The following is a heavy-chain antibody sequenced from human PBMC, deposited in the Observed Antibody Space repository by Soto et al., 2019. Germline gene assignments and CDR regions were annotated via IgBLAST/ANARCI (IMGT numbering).Heavy chain of an antibody. CDR3: ARIAVVLTTARCRGGWMDV. CDR2: VSGSGGSV. CDR1: GFTFDTYA. J-gene: IGHJ6*02. Sequence: EVQLLESGGDFVLPGGSLRLSCAASGFTFDTYAMSWVRQAPRKGLAWVSGVSGSGGSVSYADSVKGRFTISRDTSKNTLYLRMSSRRAEDTAVDYGARIAVVLTTARCRGGWMDVWGQGTTVTVSS. V-gene: IGHV3-23*01. D-gene: IGHD2-8*02.